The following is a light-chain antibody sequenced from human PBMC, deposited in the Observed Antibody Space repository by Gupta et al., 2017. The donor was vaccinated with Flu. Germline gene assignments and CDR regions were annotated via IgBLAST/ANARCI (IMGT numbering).Light chain of an antibody. CDR1: QSVSSY. CDR2: DAS. V-gene: IGKV3-11*01. Sequence: EIVLTQSPATLSLSPGERATLCCRASQSVSSYLAWYQQKPGQAPRLLIYDASNRATGTPARFSGSGSGTDFTLTISSLEPEDFAVYYCQQRSNSGITFGQGTRLEIK. J-gene: IGKJ5*01. CDR3: QQRSNSGIT.